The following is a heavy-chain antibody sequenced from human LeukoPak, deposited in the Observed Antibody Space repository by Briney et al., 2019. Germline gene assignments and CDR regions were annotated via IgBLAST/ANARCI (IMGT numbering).Heavy chain of an antibody. CDR1: GFTFSSYW. V-gene: IGHV3-23*01. CDR3: ARSGVVVVPAAKRPPTFDP. J-gene: IGHJ5*02. CDR2: ISGSGGST. Sequence: GGSLRLSCAASGFTFSSYWMSWVRQAPGKGLKWVSAISGSGGSTYYADSVKGRFTVSRDNSKNTLYLQMNSLRAEDTAVYYCARSGVVVVPAAKRPPTFDPWGQGTLVTVSS. D-gene: IGHD2-2*01.